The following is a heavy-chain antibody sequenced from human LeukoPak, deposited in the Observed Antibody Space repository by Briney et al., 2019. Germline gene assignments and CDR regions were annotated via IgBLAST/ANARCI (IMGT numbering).Heavy chain of an antibody. J-gene: IGHJ4*02. CDR1: GFTFSNGW. CDR2: IKSKSERGTT. V-gene: IGHV3-15*01. D-gene: IGHD2-2*02. Sequence: PGGSLRLSCAASGFTFSNGWMSWVRQAPGKGLEWDGRIKSKSERGTTDYAAPVKERFTISRDGSTNTVYLHMNSLKTEDTAVYFCTSNLYCSTSSCYTLDNWGQGTLVAVSP. CDR3: TSNLYCSTSSCYTLDN.